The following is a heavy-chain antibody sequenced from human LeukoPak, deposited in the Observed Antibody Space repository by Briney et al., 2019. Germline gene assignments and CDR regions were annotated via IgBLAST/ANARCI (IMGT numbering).Heavy chain of an antibody. CDR1: GDSVSSNSVT. CDR3: ARRLTQYDCFDP. J-gene: IGHJ5*02. D-gene: IGHD2-2*01. Sequence: SQTLSLTCAISGDSVSSNSVTWNWIRQSPSRGLEWLGRTYYRSTWYNDYAVSVRGRITVNPDTSKNQFSLHLNPVTPEDTAVYYCARRLTQYDCFDPWGQGILVTVSS. CDR2: TYYRSTWYN. V-gene: IGHV6-1*01.